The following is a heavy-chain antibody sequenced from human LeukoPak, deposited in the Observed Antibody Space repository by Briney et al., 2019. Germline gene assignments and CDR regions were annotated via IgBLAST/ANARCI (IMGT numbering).Heavy chain of an antibody. CDR2: IYYSGGT. Sequence: SETLSLTCTVSGGSISSYYWSWIRQPPGKGLEWIGYIYYSGGTNYNPYLKSRVTISVDTSKNQFSLRLTTVTAADTAVYYCTRSRYGFPLDYWGQGILVTVSS. V-gene: IGHV4-59*01. J-gene: IGHJ4*02. CDR1: GGSISSYY. D-gene: IGHD5-24*01. CDR3: TRSRYGFPLDY.